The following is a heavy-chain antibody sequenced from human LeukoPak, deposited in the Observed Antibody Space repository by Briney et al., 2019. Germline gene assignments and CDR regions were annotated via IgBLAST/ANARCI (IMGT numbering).Heavy chain of an antibody. V-gene: IGHV4-34*01. D-gene: IGHD2-2*01. Sequence: PSETLSLTCAVYGGSFSGYYWSWIRQPPGKGLEWIGEINHSGSTNYNPSLKSRVTISVDTSKNQFSLKLSSVTAADTAAYYCARGLPAAIRSRGWFDPWGQGTLVTVSS. CDR3: ARGLPAAIRSRGWFDP. CDR1: GGSFSGYY. J-gene: IGHJ5*02. CDR2: INHSGST.